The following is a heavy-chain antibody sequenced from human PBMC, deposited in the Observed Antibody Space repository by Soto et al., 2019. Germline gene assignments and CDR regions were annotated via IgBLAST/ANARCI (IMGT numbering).Heavy chain of an antibody. D-gene: IGHD6-13*01. CDR2: IYHSGST. V-gene: IGHV4-30-2*01. CDR1: GGSLSSGGYS. CDR3: VKDDSSYLY. Sequence: SETLSLTCAVAGGSLSSGGYSWSWIRQPPGKGLEWIGYIYHSGSTYYNPSLKSRVTISVDRSKNQFSLKLSSVTAADTAVYYCVKDDSSYLYWGQGTLVTVSS. J-gene: IGHJ4*02.